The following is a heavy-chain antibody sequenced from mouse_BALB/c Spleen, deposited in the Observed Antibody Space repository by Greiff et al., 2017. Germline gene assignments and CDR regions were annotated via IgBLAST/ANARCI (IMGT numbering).Heavy chain of an antibody. CDR1: GFTFSSFG. Sequence: EVKLVESGGGLVQPGGSRKLSCAASGFTFSSFGMHWVPQAPEKGLEWVAYISSGSSTIYYADTVKGRFTISRDNPKNTLFLQMTSLRSEDTAMYYCARGEAYYRYDYWYFDVWGAGTTVTVSS. CDR2: ISSGSSTI. J-gene: IGHJ1*01. D-gene: IGHD2-14*01. CDR3: ARGEAYYRYDYWYFDV. V-gene: IGHV5-17*02.